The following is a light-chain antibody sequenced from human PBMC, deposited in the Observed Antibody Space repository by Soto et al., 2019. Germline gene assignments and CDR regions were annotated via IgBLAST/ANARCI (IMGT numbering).Light chain of an antibody. CDR3: AAWDDSLNGRV. V-gene: IGLV1-44*01. J-gene: IGLJ1*01. CDR1: NSNIGSNT. CDR2: YDN. Sequence: QAVVTQPPSASGTPGQRVTISCSGSNSNIGSNTVNWYQQLPRTAPKLLIYYDNLRPSGVPDRISGSKSGTSASLAISGLQSDDEADYYCAAWDDSLNGRVFGTGTKVTVL.